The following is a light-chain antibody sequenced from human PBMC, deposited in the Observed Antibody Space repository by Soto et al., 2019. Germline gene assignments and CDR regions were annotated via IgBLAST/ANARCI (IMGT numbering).Light chain of an antibody. CDR1: SSDVGGYNY. CDR3: CSSAGTYTSV. J-gene: IGLJ3*02. CDR2: DVS. Sequence: QSALTQPRSVSGSPGQSVTISCTGTSSDVGGYNYASWYQQHPGKAPKLMIYDVSKRPSGVPDRFSGSKSGNTASLTISGLQAEDEADSYCCSSAGTYTSVFGGGTKLTVL. V-gene: IGLV2-11*01.